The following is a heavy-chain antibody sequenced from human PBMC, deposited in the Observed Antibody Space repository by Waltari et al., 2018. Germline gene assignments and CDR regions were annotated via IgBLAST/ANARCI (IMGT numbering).Heavy chain of an antibody. CDR3: ARTREYSGYAARDYYYGMDV. Sequence: QVQLVQSGAEVKKPGASVKVSCKASGYTFTSYAMHWVRQAPGHRLEWMGWINAGNGNTKYSQKFQGRVTITRDRYAGTDYMELSSLRSEDTAVYYCARTREYSGYAARDYYYGMDVWGQGTTVTVSS. J-gene: IGHJ6*02. D-gene: IGHD5-12*01. CDR2: INAGNGNT. V-gene: IGHV1-3*01. CDR1: GYTFTSYA.